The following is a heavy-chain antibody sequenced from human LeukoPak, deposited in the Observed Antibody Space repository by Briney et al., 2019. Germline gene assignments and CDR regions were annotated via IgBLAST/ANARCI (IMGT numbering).Heavy chain of an antibody. J-gene: IGHJ5*02. CDR3: ASQTGGNWFDP. V-gene: IGHV4-59*08. Sequence: SETLSLTCAVYGGSLSSYYWSWIRQPPGKGLEWIGYIYYSGSTNYNPSLKSRVTISVDTSKNQFSLKLSSVTAADTAVYYCASQTGGNWFDPWGQGTLVTVSS. CDR2: IYYSGST. CDR1: GGSLSSYY. D-gene: IGHD4-23*01.